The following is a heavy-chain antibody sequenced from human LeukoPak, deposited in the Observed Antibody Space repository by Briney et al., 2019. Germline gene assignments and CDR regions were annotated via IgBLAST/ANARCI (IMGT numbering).Heavy chain of an antibody. Sequence: GGSLRLSCAASGFTFSSYGMHWVRQAPGKGLEWVAVIWYDGSNKYYADSVKGRFTISRDNSKNTLYLQTNSLRAEDTAVYYCARVAFSGWLLNWFDPWGQGTLVTVSS. D-gene: IGHD6-19*01. V-gene: IGHV3-33*01. CDR1: GFTFSSYG. CDR2: IWYDGSNK. CDR3: ARVAFSGWLLNWFDP. J-gene: IGHJ5*02.